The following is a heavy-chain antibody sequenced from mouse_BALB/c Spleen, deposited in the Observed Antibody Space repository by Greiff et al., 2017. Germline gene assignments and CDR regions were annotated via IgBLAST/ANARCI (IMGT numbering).Heavy chain of an antibody. CDR1: GYTFSSYW. Sequence: QVQLKQSGPELVRPGASVKISCKATGYTFSSYWIEWVKQRPGHGLEWIGEILPGSGSTNYNEKFKGKATFTADTSSNTAYMQLSSLTSEDSAVYYCARGAARLRYAMDYWGQGTSVTVSS. D-gene: IGHD2-4*01. CDR3: ARGAARLRYAMDY. V-gene: IGHV1-9*01. J-gene: IGHJ4*01. CDR2: ILPGSGST.